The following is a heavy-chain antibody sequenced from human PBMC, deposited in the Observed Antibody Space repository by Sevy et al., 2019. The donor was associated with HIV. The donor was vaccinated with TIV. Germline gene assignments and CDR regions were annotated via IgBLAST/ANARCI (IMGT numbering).Heavy chain of an antibody. CDR1: GGSFSGYY. D-gene: IGHD3-10*01. Sequence: SETLSLTCAVYGGSFSGYYWSWIRQPPGKGLEWIGEINHSGSTNYNPSLKSRVTISVDTSKNQFSLKLSSVTAADTAVYYCARNPHTNITMVRGVKSSEYGYFDLWGRGTLVTVSS. V-gene: IGHV4-34*01. J-gene: IGHJ2*01. CDR3: ARNPHTNITMVRGVKSSEYGYFDL. CDR2: INHSGST.